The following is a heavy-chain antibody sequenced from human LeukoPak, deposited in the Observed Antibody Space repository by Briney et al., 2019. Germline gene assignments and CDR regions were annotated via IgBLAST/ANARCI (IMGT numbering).Heavy chain of an antibody. D-gene: IGHD4-23*01. Sequence: GASVKVSCKASGGTFSSYAISWVRQAPGQGLEWMGRIIPILGIANYAQKFQGRVTITADKSTSTAYMELSSLRSEDTAVYYCAREGLTTVVTGAFDIWGQGTMVTVSS. V-gene: IGHV1-69*04. CDR2: IIPILGIA. CDR3: AREGLTTVVTGAFDI. CDR1: GGTFSSYA. J-gene: IGHJ3*02.